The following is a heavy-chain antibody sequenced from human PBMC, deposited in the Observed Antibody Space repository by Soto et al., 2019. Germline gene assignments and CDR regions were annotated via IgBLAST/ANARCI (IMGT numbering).Heavy chain of an antibody. CDR3: ARAPPYYYGSSRYLGVDHY. CDR2: INPNIGGT. J-gene: IGHJ4*02. CDR1: GYTFTGYY. V-gene: IGHV1-2*02. D-gene: IGHD3-22*01. Sequence: QVQLVQSGAEVKKPGASVKVSCKASGYTFTGYYMHWVRQAPGQGLEWMGWINPNIGGTNYAQKFQGRVTMTRDTSISTAYKELSRLRSDDTAVDYWARAPPYYYGSSRYLGVDHYWGQVTLVSVSS.